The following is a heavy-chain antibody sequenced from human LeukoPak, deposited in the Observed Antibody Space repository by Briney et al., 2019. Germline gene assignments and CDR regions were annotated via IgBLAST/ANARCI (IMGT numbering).Heavy chain of an antibody. V-gene: IGHV4-38-2*02. Sequence: SETLSLTCAVSGYSIRSGYYWGWIRQPPGKGLEWIGSIYHAGRIYYNPSLKSRVTISVDTSKNQFSLKLSSVTAADTAVFYCARDKTTFGSNNWFDPWGQGTLVTVSS. CDR1: GYSIRSGYY. D-gene: IGHD2/OR15-2a*01. J-gene: IGHJ5*02. CDR3: ARDKTTFGSNNWFDP. CDR2: IYHAGRI.